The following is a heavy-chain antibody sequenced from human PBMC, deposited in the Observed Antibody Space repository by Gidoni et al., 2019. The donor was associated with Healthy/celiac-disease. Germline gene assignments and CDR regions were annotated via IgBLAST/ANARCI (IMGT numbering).Heavy chain of an antibody. CDR2: ISYDGSNK. CDR3: ARGFGFTVTMGFDY. CDR1: GFPFSSYA. V-gene: IGHV3-30-3*01. Sequence: QVQLVESGGGVVQPGRSLRLSCAASGFPFSSYAMHWVRQAPGKGLEWVAVISYDGSNKYYADSVKGRFTISRDNSKNTLYLQMNSLRAEDTAVYYCARGFGFTVTMGFDYWGQGTLVTVSS. J-gene: IGHJ4*02. D-gene: IGHD4-17*01.